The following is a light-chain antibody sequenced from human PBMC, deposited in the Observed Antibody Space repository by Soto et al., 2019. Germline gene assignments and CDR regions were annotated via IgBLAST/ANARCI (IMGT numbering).Light chain of an antibody. CDR3: QQYGSSPPTWT. CDR1: QSVSSSY. Sequence: EIVLTQSPGTLSLSPRERATLSCRASQSVSSSYLAWYQQKPGQAPRLLIYGASSRATGIPDRFSGSGSGTDFTLTLSRLEPEDFAVYYCQQYGSSPPTWTFGQGTKVDI. V-gene: IGKV3-20*01. CDR2: GAS. J-gene: IGKJ1*01.